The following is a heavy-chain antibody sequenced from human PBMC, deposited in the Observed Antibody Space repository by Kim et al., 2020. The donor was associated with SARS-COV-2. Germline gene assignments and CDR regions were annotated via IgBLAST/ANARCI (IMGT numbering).Heavy chain of an antibody. CDR3: ARGRGVDY. CDR1: GFTFGGNW. J-gene: IGHJ4*02. CDR2: INQDGSQK. V-gene: IGHV3-7*04. Sequence: GGSLRLSCAASGFTFGGNWMTWVRQAAGKGLEWVACINQDGSQKYYVDSAKGRFTISRDNAKNSVYLQMNSLRGEDTAVYYCARGRGVDYWGQGTVVTVS.